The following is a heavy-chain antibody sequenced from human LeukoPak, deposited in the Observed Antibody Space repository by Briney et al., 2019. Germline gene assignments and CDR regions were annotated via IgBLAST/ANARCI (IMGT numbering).Heavy chain of an antibody. CDR2: ISSSGSTI. CDR3: ARDNYYDSSGYLGY. J-gene: IGHJ4*02. Sequence: GGPLSSSCASSGSTFSYYYRSWIRKPPGRGLGWVSYISSSGSTIYYAASVKGRFTISRENAKNSLYLQMNSLRAEDTAVYYCARDNYYDSSGYLGYWGQGTLVTVSS. D-gene: IGHD3-22*01. CDR1: GSTFSYYY. V-gene: IGHV3-11*04.